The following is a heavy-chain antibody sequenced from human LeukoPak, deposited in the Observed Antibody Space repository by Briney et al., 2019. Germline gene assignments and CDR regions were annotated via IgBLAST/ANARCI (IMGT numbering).Heavy chain of an antibody. V-gene: IGHV1-69*13. J-gene: IGHJ4*02. CDR3: AKDLYGDYDFDC. Sequence: SVKVSCKASGGTFSSYAISWVRQAPGQGLEWMGGIIPIFGTANYAQKFQGRVTITADESTSTAYMELSSLRSEDTAVYYCAKDLYGDYDFDCWGQGTLVTVSS. CDR2: IIPIFGTA. D-gene: IGHD4-17*01. CDR1: GGTFSSYA.